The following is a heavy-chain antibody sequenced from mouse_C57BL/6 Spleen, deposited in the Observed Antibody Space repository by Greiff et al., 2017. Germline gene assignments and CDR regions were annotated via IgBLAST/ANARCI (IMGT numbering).Heavy chain of an antibody. CDR3: ASGGNRYYFDY. CDR2: INPYNGGT. CDR1: GYTFTDYY. J-gene: IGHJ2*01. Sequence: VHVKQSGPVLVKPGASVKMSCKASGYTFTDYYLNWVKQSHGKSLEWIGVINPYNGGTSYNQKFKGKATLTVDKSSSTAYMELNSLTSEDSAVYYCASGGNRYYFDYWGQGTTLTVSS. D-gene: IGHD2-1*01. V-gene: IGHV1-19*01.